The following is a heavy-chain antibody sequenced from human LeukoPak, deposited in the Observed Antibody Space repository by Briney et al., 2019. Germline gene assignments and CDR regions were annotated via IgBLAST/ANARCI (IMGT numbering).Heavy chain of an antibody. CDR2: INPSGGST. V-gene: IGHV1-46*01. CDR1: GYTFTSYH. J-gene: IGHJ4*02. CDR3: ARYRPKEYYYDSSGYSFDY. D-gene: IGHD3-22*01. Sequence: GASVKVSCKASGYTFTSYHMHWVRQAPGQGLEWMGIINPSGGSTRYAQKVQGRVIMTRDTSTSTVYMELSSLRSEDTAVYYCARYRPKEYYYDSSGYSFDYWGQGTLVTVSS.